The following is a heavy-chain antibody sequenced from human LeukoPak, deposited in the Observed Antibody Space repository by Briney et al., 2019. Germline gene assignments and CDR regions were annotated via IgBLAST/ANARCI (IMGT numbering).Heavy chain of an antibody. CDR2: LLYNGNT. V-gene: IGHV4-39*01. CDR1: GGSISSDVHY. D-gene: IGHD1-26*01. J-gene: IGHJ6*02. CDR3: TRRGSGDGGTYAGMDV. Sequence: PSETLSLTCTVAGGSISSDVHYWDWIRQAPGKGLEWIGSLLYNGNTWYNPSLESRVTISVDTSENQFSLRLTSVNAADTALYFCTRRGSGDGGTYAGMDVWGPGTSVTVSS.